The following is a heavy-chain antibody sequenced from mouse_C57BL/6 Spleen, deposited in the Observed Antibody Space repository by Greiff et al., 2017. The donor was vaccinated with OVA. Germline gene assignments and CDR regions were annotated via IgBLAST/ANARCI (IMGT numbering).Heavy chain of an antibody. Sequence: EVQLQQSGPELVKPGASVKISCKASGYSFTGYYMNWVKQSPEKSLEWIGEINPSTGGTTYNQKFKAKATLTVDKSSSTAYMQLKSLTSEDSAVYYCARSETAQATSAMDYWGQGTSVTVSS. V-gene: IGHV1-42*01. D-gene: IGHD3-2*02. CDR1: GYSFTGYY. CDR3: ARSETAQATSAMDY. J-gene: IGHJ4*01. CDR2: INPSTGGT.